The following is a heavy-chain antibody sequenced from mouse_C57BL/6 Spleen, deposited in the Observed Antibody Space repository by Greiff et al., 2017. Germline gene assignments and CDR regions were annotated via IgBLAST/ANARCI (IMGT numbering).Heavy chain of an antibody. CDR3: DRNGYGKDAMDY. Sequence: VQLQESGPGLVAPSQSLSITCTVSGFSLTSYAISWVRQPPGQGLEWLGVIWTGGGTNYNSALKSSISISKDNSKSQVFLKMNSRQTDDTARYYCDRNGYGKDAMDYWGQGTSVTVSS. CDR2: IWTGGGT. J-gene: IGHJ4*01. V-gene: IGHV2-9-1*01. D-gene: IGHD2-1*01. CDR1: GFSLTSYA.